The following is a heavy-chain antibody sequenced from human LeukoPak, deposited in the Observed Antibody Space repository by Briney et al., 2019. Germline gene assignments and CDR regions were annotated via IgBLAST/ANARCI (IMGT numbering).Heavy chain of an antibody. V-gene: IGHV3-48*01. CDR2: LSGSGSPI. CDR1: GFTFSSYS. CDR3: VRDEHWVFDY. D-gene: IGHD7-27*01. Sequence: GGSLRLSCAASGFTFSSYSMNWVRQAPGKGLEWLSYLSGSGSPIYHADSVKGRFTISRDNAKNSLYLQMNSLRAEDTAVYYCVRDEHWVFDYWGQGTLVTVSS. J-gene: IGHJ4*02.